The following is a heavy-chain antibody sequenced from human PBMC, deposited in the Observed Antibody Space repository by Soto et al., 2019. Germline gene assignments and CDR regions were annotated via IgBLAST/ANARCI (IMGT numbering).Heavy chain of an antibody. D-gene: IGHD6-13*01. CDR1: GFSLSTSDVG. Sequence: QITLKESGPTLVKPTQTLTLTCTFSGFSLSTSDVGVGWIRQPPGKALEWLAVIFWDDDKRYSPSLKNRLPISKDTSRNQVVLTMTNMDPVDTATYYCAHTKIGVAAGNRVYLLDPWGQGTLVTVSS. CDR2: IFWDDDK. CDR3: AHTKIGVAAGNRVYLLDP. J-gene: IGHJ5*02. V-gene: IGHV2-5*02.